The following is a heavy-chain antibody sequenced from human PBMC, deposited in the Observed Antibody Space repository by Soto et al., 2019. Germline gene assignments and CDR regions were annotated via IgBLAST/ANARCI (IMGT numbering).Heavy chain of an antibody. J-gene: IGHJ4*02. CDR1: GGSISSSSYY. V-gene: IGHV4-39*01. Sequence: KASETLSLTCTVSGGSISSSSYYWGWIRQPPGKGLEWIGSIYYSGSTYYNPSLKSRVTISVDTSKNQFSLKLSSVTAADTAVYYGARGFYSYDSHINFDYWGQGTLVTVSS. CDR3: ARGFYSYDSHINFDY. CDR2: IYYSGST. D-gene: IGHD3-22*01.